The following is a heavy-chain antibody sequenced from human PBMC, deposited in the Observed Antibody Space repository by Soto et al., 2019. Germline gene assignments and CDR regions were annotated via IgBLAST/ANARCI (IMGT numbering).Heavy chain of an antibody. CDR1: GYSFSNFW. J-gene: IGHJ5*02. V-gene: IGHV5-51*01. D-gene: IGHD3-22*01. Sequence: GESLKISCQASGYSFSNFWIAWVRQMPGEGLEWMGIIFPSDSDTRYSPSFQGQVTISADRSTSTVFLQWASLKASDTAVYFCARKDKSGYFNWFDPWGQGTLVTVSS. CDR3: ARKDKSGYFNWFDP. CDR2: IFPSDSDT.